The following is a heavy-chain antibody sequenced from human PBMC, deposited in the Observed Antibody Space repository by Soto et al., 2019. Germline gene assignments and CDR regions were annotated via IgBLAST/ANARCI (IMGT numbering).Heavy chain of an antibody. CDR3: AREGRIAVAGTGFAY. J-gene: IGHJ4*02. V-gene: IGHV1-2*04. CDR1: GYTFTGYY. CDR2: INPNSGGT. D-gene: IGHD6-19*01. Sequence: GASVKVSCKASGYTFTGYYMHWVRQAPGQGLEWMGWINPNSGGTNYAQKFQGWVTMTRDTSISTAYMELSRLRSDDTAVYYCAREGRIAVAGTGFAYWGQGTLVTVSS.